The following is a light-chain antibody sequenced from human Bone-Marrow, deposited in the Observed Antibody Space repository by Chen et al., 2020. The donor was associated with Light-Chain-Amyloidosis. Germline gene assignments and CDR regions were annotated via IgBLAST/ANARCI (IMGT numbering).Light chain of an antibody. CDR1: SSDVGGDNH. Sequence: QSALTEPASVSGSPGQSITISCTGTSSDVGGDNHVSWYQQHPDKAPKIMIYEVTNRPSWVPDRFSGSKSDNTAALTISGLQTEDEADYFCSSYTITNTLVFGSGTRVTFL. V-gene: IGLV2-14*01. CDR3: SSYTITNTLV. J-gene: IGLJ1*01. CDR2: EVT.